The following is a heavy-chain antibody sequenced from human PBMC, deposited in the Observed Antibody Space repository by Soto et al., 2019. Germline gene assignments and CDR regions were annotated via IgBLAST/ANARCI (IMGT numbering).Heavy chain of an antibody. CDR2: IKQDGSEK. J-gene: IGHJ6*02. Sequence: EVQLVESGGGLVQPGGSLRLSCAASGFTFSSYWMSWVRQAPGKGLEWVANIKQDGSEKYYVDSVKGRFTISRDNAKNSLYLQMNSLRAEDTAVYYCARVTFSSSWYDYMDFYYYGMDVWGQGTTVTVSS. CDR3: ARVTFSSSWYDYMDFYYYGMDV. CDR1: GFTFSSYW. V-gene: IGHV3-7*05. D-gene: IGHD6-13*01.